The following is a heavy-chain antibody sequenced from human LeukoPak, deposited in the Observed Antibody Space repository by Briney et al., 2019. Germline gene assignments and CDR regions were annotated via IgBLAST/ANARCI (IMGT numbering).Heavy chain of an antibody. D-gene: IGHD3-22*01. CDR2: ISYDGSNK. J-gene: IGHJ4*02. CDR3: ARDLVKYYYDSSGYYFDY. Sequence: GGSLELSCAASGFPFLNFNWGGVRQAPAKGRDGLPFISYDGSNKYYADSVKGRFTISRDNSKNTLYLQMNSLRAEDTAVYYCARDLVKYYYDSSGYYFDYWGQGTLVTVSS. CDR1: GFPFLNFN. V-gene: IGHV3-30*03.